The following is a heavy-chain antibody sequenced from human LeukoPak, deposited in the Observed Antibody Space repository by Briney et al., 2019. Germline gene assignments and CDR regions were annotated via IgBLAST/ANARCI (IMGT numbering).Heavy chain of an antibody. Sequence: GGSLRLSCAASGFTVSSNYMSWVRQAPGKGLEWVSVIYSGGSTYYADSVKGRFTISRDNSKNTLYPQMNSLRAEDTAVYYCATKPTHGAYTDYWGQGTLVTVSS. CDR2: IYSGGST. J-gene: IGHJ4*02. D-gene: IGHD4-17*01. V-gene: IGHV3-66*01. CDR3: ATKPTHGAYTDY. CDR1: GFTVSSNY.